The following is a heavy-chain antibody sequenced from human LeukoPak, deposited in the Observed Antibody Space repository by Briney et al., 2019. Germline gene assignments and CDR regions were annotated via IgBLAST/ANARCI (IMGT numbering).Heavy chain of an antibody. J-gene: IGHJ1*01. CDR2: INPNSGGT. V-gene: IGHV1-2*02. CDR1: GYTFTDYF. D-gene: IGHD3-22*01. CDR3: ARGSYDSSDFEYFHH. Sequence: ASMKVSCKASGYTFTDYFMLWVRQAPGQGLEWMGWINPNSGGTNYAQKFQGRVTMTRDTSIGTAYMELNRLRSDDTAVYYCARGSYDSSDFEYFHHWGQGTLVTVSS.